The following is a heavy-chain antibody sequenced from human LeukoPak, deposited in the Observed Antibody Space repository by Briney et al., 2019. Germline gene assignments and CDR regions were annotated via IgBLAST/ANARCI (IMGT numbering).Heavy chain of an antibody. D-gene: IGHD6-25*01. CDR1: GFTFSSYS. CDR3: ARLAAQDAFDI. V-gene: IGHV3-21*01. J-gene: IGHJ3*02. CDR2: ISSSSSYI. Sequence: PGGSLRLSCAASGFTFSSYSMNWVRQAPGKGLEWVSSISSSSSYIYYADSVKGRFTISRDIAKNSLYLQMNSLRAEDTAVYYCARLAAQDAFDIWGQGTMVTVSS.